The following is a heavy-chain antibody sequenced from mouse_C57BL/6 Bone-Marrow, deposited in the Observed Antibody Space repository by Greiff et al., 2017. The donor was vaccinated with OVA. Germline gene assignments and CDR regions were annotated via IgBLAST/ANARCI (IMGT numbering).Heavy chain of an antibody. J-gene: IGHJ4*01. CDR3: AKYMGPIDY. CDR2: IRNKANGYTT. Sequence: EVKLVESGGGLVQPGGSLSLSCAASGFTFTDYYMSWVRQPPGKALEWLGFIRNKANGYTTEYSASVKGRFTISRDNSQSILYLQMNAPRAEDTANYYGAKYMGPIDYWGQGTSVTVSS. V-gene: IGHV7-3*01. CDR1: GFTFTDYY.